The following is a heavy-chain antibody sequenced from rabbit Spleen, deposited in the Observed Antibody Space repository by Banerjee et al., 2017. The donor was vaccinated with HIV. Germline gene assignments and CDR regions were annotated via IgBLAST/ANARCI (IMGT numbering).Heavy chain of an antibody. CDR2: IDSGSSGFT. D-gene: IGHD1-1*01. Sequence: QEQLVEFGGGLVQPGGSLKLSCKASGFDFSVYGLSWVRQAPGKGLEWIVCIDSGSSGFTYFASWAKGRFTISKTSSTTVTLQMTSLTAADTATYFCARDLTGVIGWNFGWWGQGTLVTVS. CDR1: GFDFSVYG. CDR3: ARDLTGVIGWNFGW. J-gene: IGHJ4*01. V-gene: IGHV1S45*01.